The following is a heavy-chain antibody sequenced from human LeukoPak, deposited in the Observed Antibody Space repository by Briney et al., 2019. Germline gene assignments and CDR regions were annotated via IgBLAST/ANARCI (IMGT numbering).Heavy chain of an antibody. V-gene: IGHV5-51*01. Sequence: GESLKISCKGSGYSFTSYWIGWVRQMPGKGLEWMGIIYPGDSDTRYSPSFQGQVTISADKSISTAYLQWSSLKASDTAMYYCARQLDYYDSSGYDSHPPHYYYGMDVWGQGTTVTVSS. CDR3: ARQLDYYDSSGYDSHPPHYYYGMDV. J-gene: IGHJ6*02. CDR2: IYPGDSDT. CDR1: GYSFTSYW. D-gene: IGHD3-22*01.